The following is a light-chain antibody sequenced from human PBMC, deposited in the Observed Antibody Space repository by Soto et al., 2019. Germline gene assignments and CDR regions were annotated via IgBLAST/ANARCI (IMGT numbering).Light chain of an antibody. CDR3: AAWDDSLSGHVV. CDR1: SSNIGSNY. Sequence: QSVLTQPPSASGTPGQRVTISCSGSSSNIGSNYVYWYHQLPGTAPKLVIFSNNQRPSGVPDRFSGSKSGTSASLAISGLRSEDEADYYCAAWDDSLSGHVVFGGGTKLTVL. V-gene: IGLV1-47*02. J-gene: IGLJ2*01. CDR2: SNN.